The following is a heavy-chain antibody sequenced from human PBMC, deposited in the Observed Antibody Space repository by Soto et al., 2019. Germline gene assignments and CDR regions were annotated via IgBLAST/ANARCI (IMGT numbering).Heavy chain of an antibody. J-gene: IGHJ5*02. Sequence: PTLVNPAKTLSLTFTFSGFSLSTSVVGVGWIRQPPGKALEFLALIYWDDDKHYSPSLKSRLTITKDTSKNQVVLTMTNMDPVDTATYYCAHRLFKSVPIIATTANLGWFDPWGQGTLVTVSS. CDR1: GFSLSTSVVG. CDR2: IYWDDDK. D-gene: IGHD1-7*01. CDR3: AHRLFKSVPIIATTANLGWFDP. V-gene: IGHV2-5*02.